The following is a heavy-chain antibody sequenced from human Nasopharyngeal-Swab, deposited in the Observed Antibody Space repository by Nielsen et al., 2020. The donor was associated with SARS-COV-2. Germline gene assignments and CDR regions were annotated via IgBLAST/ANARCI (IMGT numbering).Heavy chain of an antibody. CDR2: INAGNGNT. V-gene: IGHV1-3*01. D-gene: IGHD6-13*01. J-gene: IGHJ3*02. Sequence: WVGQAPGQRLEWMGWINAGNGNTKYSQKFQGRVTITRDTSASTAYMELSSLRSEDTAVYYCARKIAAAALAVDAFDIWGQGTMVTVSS. CDR3: ARKIAAAALAVDAFDI.